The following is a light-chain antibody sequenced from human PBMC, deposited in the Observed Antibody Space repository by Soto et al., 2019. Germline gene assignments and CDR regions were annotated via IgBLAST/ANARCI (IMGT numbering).Light chain of an antibody. CDR2: DAS. CDR1: HSISSC. Sequence: DIQMTQSPSTLSASVGDRVTITCRASHSISSCLAWYQQKPGKAPKLLIYDASSLQSGVPLRFSGSGSGTEFTLTISSLQPDDFATYYCLLDFSYFWAFGQGTKVDIK. J-gene: IGKJ1*01. CDR3: LLDFSYFWA. V-gene: IGKV1-5*01.